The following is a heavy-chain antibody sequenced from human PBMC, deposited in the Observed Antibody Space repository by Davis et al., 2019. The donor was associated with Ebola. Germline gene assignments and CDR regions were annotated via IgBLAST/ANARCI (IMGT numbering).Heavy chain of an antibody. D-gene: IGHD2-21*02. CDR1: GYTFTNYA. J-gene: IGHJ4*02. CDR2: INAGNGNT. V-gene: IGHV1-3*01. CDR3: ARERRLTPDY. Sequence: AASVKVSCKASGYTFTNYAMDWVRQAPGQRLERMGWINAGNGNTKYSQKFQGRVSITRDTSARTVYMELNSLRSEDTAVYYCARERRLTPDYWGQGNLVTVSS.